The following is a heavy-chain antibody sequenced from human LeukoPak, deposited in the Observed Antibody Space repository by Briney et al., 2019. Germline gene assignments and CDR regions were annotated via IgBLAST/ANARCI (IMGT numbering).Heavy chain of an antibody. CDR2: IIPIFGTA. J-gene: IGHJ4*02. D-gene: IGHD1-26*01. Sequence: ASVKVSCKASGGTFSSYAISWVRQAPGQGLEWMGGIIPIFGTANYAQKFQGRVTITADESTSTAYMELSSLRSEDTAVYYCASKKGGSYSTFDYWGQGTLVSVSS. V-gene: IGHV1-69*01. CDR1: GGTFSSYA. CDR3: ASKKGGSYSTFDY.